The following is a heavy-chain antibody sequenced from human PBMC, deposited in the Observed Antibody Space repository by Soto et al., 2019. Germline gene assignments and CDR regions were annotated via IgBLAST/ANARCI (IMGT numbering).Heavy chain of an antibody. V-gene: IGHV1-2*04. J-gene: IGHJ6*02. Sequence: QVQLVQSGAEVKKPGTSVNISCKASGYTFIGYYMNWVRQAPGQGLEWMGWINPSTGGAHSAQKFQGWVTMTSDRSSSTAYVELRGLKSDDSAVYYCARASGRDYYYGMGVCGQGTTVIVSS. CDR1: GYTFIGYY. CDR2: INPSTGGA. CDR3: ARASGRDYYYGMGV.